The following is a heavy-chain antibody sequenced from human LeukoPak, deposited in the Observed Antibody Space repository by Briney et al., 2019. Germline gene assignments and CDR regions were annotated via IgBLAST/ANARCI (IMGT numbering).Heavy chain of an antibody. Sequence: GASVKVSCKASGYTLTSYGISWVRQAPGQGLEWMGWISAYNGNTNYAQKLQGRVTMTTDTSTSTAYMELRSLRSDDTAVYYCARHANYYDSSGYYSWGQGTLVTVSS. V-gene: IGHV1-18*01. D-gene: IGHD3-22*01. J-gene: IGHJ4*02. CDR1: GYTLTSYG. CDR2: ISAYNGNT. CDR3: ARHANYYDSSGYYS.